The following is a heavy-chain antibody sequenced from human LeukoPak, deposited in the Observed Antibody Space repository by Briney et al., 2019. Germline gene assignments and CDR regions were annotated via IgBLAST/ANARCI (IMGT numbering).Heavy chain of an antibody. D-gene: IGHD3-16*01. V-gene: IGHV1-69*05. CDR1: GGTFSSYA. Sequence: ASVKVSCKASGGTFSSYAISWVRQAPGQGLEWMGGIIPIFGTANYAQKFQGRVTITTDESTSTAYMELSSLRSEDTAVYYCARAKSVWRLWVNFDYWGQGTLVTVSS. CDR2: IIPIFGTA. J-gene: IGHJ4*02. CDR3: ARAKSVWRLWVNFDY.